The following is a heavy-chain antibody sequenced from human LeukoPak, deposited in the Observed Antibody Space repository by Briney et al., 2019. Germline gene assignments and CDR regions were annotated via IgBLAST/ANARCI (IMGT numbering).Heavy chain of an antibody. CDR2: IKEDGSDK. V-gene: IGHV3-7*01. J-gene: IGHJ4*02. D-gene: IGHD5-18*01. CDR1: GFMFSSSW. Sequence: GGSLRLSCAASGFMFSSSWVAWVRQAPGKGLEWVANIKEDGSDKNYVDSMKGRFTISRDNAKNSLYLQMNSLRAEDTAVYYCARDAAYGYDRFDYWGQGTQVTVSS. CDR3: ARDAAYGYDRFDY.